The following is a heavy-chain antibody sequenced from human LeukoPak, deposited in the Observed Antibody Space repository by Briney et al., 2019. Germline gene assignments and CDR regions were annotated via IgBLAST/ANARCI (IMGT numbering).Heavy chain of an antibody. J-gene: IGHJ6*03. CDR2: INHSGST. CDR3: ARGSRYYYGSGSYYYYYYNMDV. CDR1: GGSFSGYY. Sequence: KSSETLSLTCAVYGGSFSGYYWSWIRQPPGKGLEWIGEINHSGSTNYNPSLKSRVTISVDTSKNQFSLKLSSVTAADTAVYYCARGSRYYYGSGSYYYYYYNMDVWGKGTTVTVSS. D-gene: IGHD3-10*01. V-gene: IGHV4-34*01.